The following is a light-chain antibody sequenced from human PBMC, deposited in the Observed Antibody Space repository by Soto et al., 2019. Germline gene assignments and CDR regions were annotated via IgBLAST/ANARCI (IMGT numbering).Light chain of an antibody. CDR1: QSISSW. V-gene: IGKV1-5*01. CDR2: DAS. CDR3: QQYNSYPRT. J-gene: IGKJ1*01. Sequence: DIQMTQSPSTLSASVGDRVTITCRASQSISSWLAWYQQKPGKAPKLLIYDASSWESGVPSRFSGSGSGTEFTLTIRSLQPDDFATYYCQQYNSYPRTFGQGTTVEIK.